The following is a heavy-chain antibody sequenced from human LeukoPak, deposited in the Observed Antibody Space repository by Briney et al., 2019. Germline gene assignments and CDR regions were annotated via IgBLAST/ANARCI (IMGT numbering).Heavy chain of an antibody. CDR2: INPNSGGT. Sequence: ASVKVSCKASGYTFTGYYMHWVRQAPGQGLEWMGRINPNSGGTNYAQKLQGRVTMTADTSTSTAYMELRSLRSDDTAVYYCARVLLWSRGFDYWGQGTLVTVSS. J-gene: IGHJ4*02. D-gene: IGHD3-10*01. V-gene: IGHV1-2*06. CDR3: ARVLLWSRGFDY. CDR1: GYTFTGYY.